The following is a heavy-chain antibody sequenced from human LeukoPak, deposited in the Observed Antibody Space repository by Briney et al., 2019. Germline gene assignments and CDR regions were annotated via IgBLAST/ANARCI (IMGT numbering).Heavy chain of an antibody. CDR1: GYTFTSYG. CDR3: ARAAMVRGVIIDWSDP. Sequence: GASVKVSCKASGYTFTSYGISWVRQAPGQGLEWMGWISAYNGNTNYAQKLQGRVNMTTDTSTSTAYMELRSLRSDDTAVYYCARAAMVRGVIIDWSDPWGQGTLVTVSS. J-gene: IGHJ5*02. CDR2: ISAYNGNT. D-gene: IGHD3-10*01. V-gene: IGHV1-18*01.